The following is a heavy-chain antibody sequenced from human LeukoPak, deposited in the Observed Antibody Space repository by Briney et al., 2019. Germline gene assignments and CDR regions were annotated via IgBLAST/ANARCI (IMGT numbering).Heavy chain of an antibody. CDR2: ISSSSSYI. CDR3: ARVPDNYDILTGYDTPLG. CDR1: RFTFSNYS. D-gene: IGHD3-9*01. J-gene: IGHJ4*02. Sequence: GGSLRLSCAASRFTFSNYSMNWVRQAPGKGLEWVSFISSSSSYIYYADSVKGRFTISRDNAKNSLYLQMNSLRVEDTAVYYSARVPDNYDILTGYDTPLGWGQGTLVTVSS. V-gene: IGHV3-21*06.